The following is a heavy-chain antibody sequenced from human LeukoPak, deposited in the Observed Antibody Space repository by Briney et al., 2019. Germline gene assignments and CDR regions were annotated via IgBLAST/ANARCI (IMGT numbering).Heavy chain of an antibody. V-gene: IGHV4-61*08. CDR2: IYFSGST. Sequence: TASETLSLTCTVSGGSISSGGYYWSWIRQPPGKGLEWLGYIYFSGSTKYNPSLENRITISVDRSKSQFYLTLRSVTAADTAVYFCARDLNHGFNYYYYGLEVWGQGTTVTVSS. J-gene: IGHJ6*02. CDR1: GGSISSGGYY. CDR3: ARDLNHGFNYYYYGLEV. D-gene: IGHD3-9*01.